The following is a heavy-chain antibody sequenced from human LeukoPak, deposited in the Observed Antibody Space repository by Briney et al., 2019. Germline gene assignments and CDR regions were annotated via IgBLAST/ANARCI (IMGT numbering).Heavy chain of an antibody. CDR2: IYYSGST. CDR3: ASSGYSYGFGYYYYYGMDV. J-gene: IGHJ6*02. CDR1: GGSISSYY. D-gene: IGHD5-18*01. Sequence: SETLSLTCTVSGGSISSYYWSWIRQPTGKGLEWIGYIYYSGSTNYNPSLKSRVAISVDTSKNQFSLKLSSVTAADTAVYYCASSGYSYGFGYYYYYGMDVWGQGTTVTVSS. V-gene: IGHV4-59*01.